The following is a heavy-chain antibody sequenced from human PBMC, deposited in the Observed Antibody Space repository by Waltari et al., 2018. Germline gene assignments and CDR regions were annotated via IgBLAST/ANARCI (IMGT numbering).Heavy chain of an antibody. CDR1: AYTFTGYY. Sequence: QVQLVQSGAEVKKPGASVKVSCKASAYTFTGYYMHWVRQAPGQRLEWVGWINPNSGDTNYAQKFQGRVTMTRDTSISTAYMELSRLRSDDSAVYFCARDSSSGGYYFDYWGQGTLVTVSS. D-gene: IGHD1-26*01. V-gene: IGHV1-2*02. CDR2: INPNSGDT. CDR3: ARDSSSGGYYFDY. J-gene: IGHJ4*02.